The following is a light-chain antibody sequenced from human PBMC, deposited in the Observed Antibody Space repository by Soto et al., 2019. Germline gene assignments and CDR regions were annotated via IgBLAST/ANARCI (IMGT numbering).Light chain of an antibody. CDR3: QQYNSYPYT. CDR1: QSISTF. J-gene: IGKJ2*01. V-gene: IGKV1-5*03. CDR2: YAF. Sequence: DILMTQSPSALSASVGDRVTITCRASQSISTFLAWYQQKPGKVPNLLTYYAFNLQSGVPSRFGGSGSGTEFSLTFSTLQPDDFATYYCQQYNSYPYTFGQGTKLEIK.